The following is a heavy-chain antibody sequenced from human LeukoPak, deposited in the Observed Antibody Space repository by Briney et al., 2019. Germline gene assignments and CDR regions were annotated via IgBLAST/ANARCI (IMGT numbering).Heavy chain of an antibody. CDR3: TTGPPWIQLKSIDY. D-gene: IGHD5-18*01. CDR1: GFTFSNAW. J-gene: IGHJ4*02. V-gene: IGHV3-15*01. Sequence: GGSLRLSCAASGFTFSNAWMSWVRQAPGKGLEGVGRIKSKTDGGTTDYAAPVKGRFTISRDDSKNTLYLQMNSLKTEDTAVYYCTTGPPWIQLKSIDYWGQGTLVTVSS. CDR2: IKSKTDGGTT.